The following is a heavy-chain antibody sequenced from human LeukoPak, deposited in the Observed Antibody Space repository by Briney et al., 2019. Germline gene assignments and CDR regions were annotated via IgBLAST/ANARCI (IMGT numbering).Heavy chain of an antibody. CDR3: AKGEDYGSGTVHFAS. D-gene: IGHD3-10*01. Sequence: SETLSLTCTVSGVSISSSTYYWGWIRQPPGKGLEWIGNIYHGGSTNYNPSLKSRIAMSVDRSRNQFSLQLSSVTAADTAVYYCAKGEDYGSGTVHFASWGQGTLVTVSS. J-gene: IGHJ4*02. CDR1: GVSISSSTYY. CDR2: IYHGGST. V-gene: IGHV4-39*07.